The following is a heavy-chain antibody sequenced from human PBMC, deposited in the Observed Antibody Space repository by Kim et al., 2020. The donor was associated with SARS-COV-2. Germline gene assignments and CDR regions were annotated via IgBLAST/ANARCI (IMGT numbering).Heavy chain of an antibody. CDR2: IYPGDSDT. D-gene: IGHD3-3*01. V-gene: IGHV5-51*01. CDR3: ARQRHGELAIYGD. CDR1: GYSFTSYW. J-gene: IGHJ4*02. Sequence: GESLKISRKGSGYSFTSYWIGWVRQMPGKGLEWMGIIYPGDSDTRYSPSFQGQVTISADKSISTAYLQWSSLKASDTAMYYCARQRHGELAIYGDWGQGTLVTVSS.